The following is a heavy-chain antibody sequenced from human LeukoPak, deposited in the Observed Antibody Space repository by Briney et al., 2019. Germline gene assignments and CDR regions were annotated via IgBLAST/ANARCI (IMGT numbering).Heavy chain of an antibody. CDR1: GFTFDDYG. V-gene: IGHV3-21*01. J-gene: IGHJ6*04. CDR3: AELGITMIGGV. Sequence: PGGSLRLSCAASGFTFDDYGMSWVRHAPGKGLEWVSSISGSNSYIYYADSMKGRFTISRDNAKNSLYLQMNSLRAEDTAVYYCAELGITMIGGVWGKGTTVTISS. D-gene: IGHD3-10*02. CDR2: ISGSNSYI.